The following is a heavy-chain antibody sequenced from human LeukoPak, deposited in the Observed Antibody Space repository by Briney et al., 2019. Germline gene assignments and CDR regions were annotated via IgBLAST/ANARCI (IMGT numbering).Heavy chain of an antibody. CDR1: GGTFSSYA. Sequence: SVKVSCKASGGTFSSYAISWVRQAPGQGLEWMGGIIPIFGTANYAQKFQGRVTITADESTSTAYMELSSLRSEDTAVYYCARDPLDIVVVPAAESGDNWGQGTLVTVSS. D-gene: IGHD2-2*01. CDR3: ARDPLDIVVVPAAESGDN. CDR2: IIPIFGTA. J-gene: IGHJ4*02. V-gene: IGHV1-69*13.